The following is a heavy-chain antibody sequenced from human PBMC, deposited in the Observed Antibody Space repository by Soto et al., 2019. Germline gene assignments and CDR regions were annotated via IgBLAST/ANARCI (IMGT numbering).Heavy chain of an antibody. D-gene: IGHD2-15*01. CDR2: IKQDGSEK. CDR3: ARDPDYCSGGSCYDY. J-gene: IGHJ4*02. V-gene: IGHV3-7*01. Sequence: PGGSLRLSCAASGFTFSSYWMGWVRQAPGKGLEWVANIKQDGSEKYYVDSVKGRFTISRDNAKNSLYLQMNSLRAEDTAVYYCARDPDYCSGGSCYDYWGQGTLVTVSS. CDR1: GFTFSSYW.